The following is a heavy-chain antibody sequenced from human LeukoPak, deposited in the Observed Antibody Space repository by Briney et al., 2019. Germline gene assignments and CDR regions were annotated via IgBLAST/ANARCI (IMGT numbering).Heavy chain of an antibody. D-gene: IGHD2-2*01. J-gene: IGHJ4*02. CDR3: ARGPGYCSSTSCFLFDY. V-gene: IGHV4-31*03. CDR1: GGSISSGGYY. CDR2: IYYSGST. Sequence: SQTLSLTCTVSGGSISSGGYYWGWIRQHPGKGLEWIGYIYYSGSTYYNPSLKSRVTISVDTSKNQFSLKLSSVTAADTAVYYCARGPGYCSSTSCFLFDYWGQGTLVTVSS.